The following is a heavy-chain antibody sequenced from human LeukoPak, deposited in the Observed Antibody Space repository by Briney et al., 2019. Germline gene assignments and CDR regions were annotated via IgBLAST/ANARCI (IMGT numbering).Heavy chain of an antibody. CDR1: GYTFTCYD. CDR2: MNPNSGNT. Sequence: EASVKVSCKASGYTFTCYDINWERQAIGQGLEWMGWMNPNSGNTGYAQKFQGRVTMTRNPSISTAYMELSSLRSEDTAVYYCAASIVATGYYYYGMDVWGQGTTVTVSS. D-gene: IGHD5-12*01. V-gene: IGHV1-8*01. CDR3: AASIVATGYYYYGMDV. J-gene: IGHJ6*02.